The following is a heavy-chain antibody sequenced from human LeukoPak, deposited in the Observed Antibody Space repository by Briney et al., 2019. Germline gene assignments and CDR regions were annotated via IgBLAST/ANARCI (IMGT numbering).Heavy chain of an antibody. CDR2: INSDGSST. V-gene: IGHV3-74*01. D-gene: IGHD3-3*01. CDR3: ARDRAWNYFDY. J-gene: IGHJ4*02. CDR1: GFTFSTYW. Sequence: GGSLRLSCAASGFTFSTYWMHWVRQAPGKGLMWVSRINSDGSSTSYADSVKGRFTISRDNAKNTLHLQMNNLRAEDTAVYYCARDRAWNYFDYWGQGTLVTVSS.